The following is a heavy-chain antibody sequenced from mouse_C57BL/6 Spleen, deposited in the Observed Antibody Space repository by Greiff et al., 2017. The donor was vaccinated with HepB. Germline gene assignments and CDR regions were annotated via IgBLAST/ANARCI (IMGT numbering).Heavy chain of an antibody. CDR3: ARGGIYYDYDFDY. D-gene: IGHD2-4*01. CDR2: ISYDGSN. CDR1: GYSITSGYY. Sequence: EVQLQQSGPGLVKPSQSLSLTCSVTGYSITSGYYWNWIRQFPGNKLEWMGYISYDGSNNYNPSLKNRISITRDTSKNQFFLKLNSVTTEDTATYSCARGGIYYDYDFDYWGQGTTLTVSS. J-gene: IGHJ2*01. V-gene: IGHV3-6*01.